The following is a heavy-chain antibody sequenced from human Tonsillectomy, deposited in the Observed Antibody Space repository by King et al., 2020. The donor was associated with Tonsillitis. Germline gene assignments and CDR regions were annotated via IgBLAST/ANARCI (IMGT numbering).Heavy chain of an antibody. CDR1: GGTFTSYA. V-gene: IGHV1-69*01. CDR3: ATRPISAAGTAYYCYDVDV. J-gene: IGHJ6*02. CDR2: IIPIFGTP. Sequence: QLVQSGAEVKKPGSSVKVSCKASGGTFTSYAISWVRQAPGQGLEWMGGIIPIFGTPNSAQKFQGRVTITADESTSTAYMELRNLRSEDTAVYYCATRPISAAGTAYYCYDVDVWGQGTTVTVSS. D-gene: IGHD6-13*01.